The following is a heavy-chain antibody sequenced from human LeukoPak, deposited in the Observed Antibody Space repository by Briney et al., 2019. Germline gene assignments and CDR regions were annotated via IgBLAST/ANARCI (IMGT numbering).Heavy chain of an antibody. CDR1: GFTFSRSA. V-gene: IGHV1-58*01. CDR2: IVVGSGNT. D-gene: IGHD2-2*01. J-gene: IGHJ4*02. Sequence: SVKVSCKASGFTFSRSAVQWVRQARGQRLELVGWIVVGSGNTNYAQKFQDRVTITRDMSTGTVFMELSSLISEDTAVYYCAADDQQLLMWGQGTLVTVSS. CDR3: AADDQQLLM.